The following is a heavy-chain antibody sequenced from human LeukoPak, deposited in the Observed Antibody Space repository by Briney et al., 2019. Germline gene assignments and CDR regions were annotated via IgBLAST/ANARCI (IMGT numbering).Heavy chain of an antibody. V-gene: IGHV3-53*01. J-gene: IGHJ4*02. D-gene: IGHD5-12*01. Sequence: GGSLRLSCAASGFTVSSNYMSWVRQAPGKGLEWVSGIYSGGSTYYADSVKDRFATSRDNSKNTLYLQMNSLRAEDTAVYYCARGGDDYFGSFDFWGQGTLVTVSS. CDR2: IYSGGST. CDR1: GFTVSSNY. CDR3: ARGGDDYFGSFDF.